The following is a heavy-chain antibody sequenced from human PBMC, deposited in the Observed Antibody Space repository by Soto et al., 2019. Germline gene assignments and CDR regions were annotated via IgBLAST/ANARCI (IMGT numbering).Heavy chain of an antibody. D-gene: IGHD1-26*01. Sequence: KSGPTLVNPTQTLTLTCSFSGFSLTTSGMGVGWLRQPPGKALEWLALISWNDDKRYNPCLKNRLTITKDPSKNQVVLTMTNMDPVDTGTHYRADRYGVSYYRWYFDFWGQGTLVTVSS. CDR3: ADRYGVSYYRWYFDF. V-gene: IGHV2-5*01. CDR2: ISWNDDK. CDR1: GFSLTTSGMG. J-gene: IGHJ4*02.